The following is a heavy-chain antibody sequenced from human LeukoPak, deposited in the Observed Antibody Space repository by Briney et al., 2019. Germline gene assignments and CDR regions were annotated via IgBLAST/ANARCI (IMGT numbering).Heavy chain of an antibody. CDR1: GFTFSSYA. Sequence: GGSLRLSCAASGFTFSSYAMHWVRQAPGKGLEWVAVISYDGSNKYYADSVKGRFTISRDNSKNTLYLQMNSLRAEDTAVYYCASSSPTEGFFDYWGQGTLITVSS. CDR2: ISYDGSNK. D-gene: IGHD2-2*01. V-gene: IGHV3-30-3*01. CDR3: ASSSPTEGFFDY. J-gene: IGHJ4*02.